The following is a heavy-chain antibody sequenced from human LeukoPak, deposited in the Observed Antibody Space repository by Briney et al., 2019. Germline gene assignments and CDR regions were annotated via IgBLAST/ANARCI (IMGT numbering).Heavy chain of an antibody. V-gene: IGHV3-33*01. CDR2: IWYDGSNK. Sequence: GGSLRLSCAASGFTFSSYGMHWVRQAPGKGLEWVAVIWYDGSNKYYADSVKGRFTISRDSSKNTLYLQMNSLRAEDTAVYYCAREVGGYDSSGGIDYWGQGTLVTVSS. CDR3: AREVGGYDSSGGIDY. D-gene: IGHD3-22*01. CDR1: GFTFSSYG. J-gene: IGHJ4*02.